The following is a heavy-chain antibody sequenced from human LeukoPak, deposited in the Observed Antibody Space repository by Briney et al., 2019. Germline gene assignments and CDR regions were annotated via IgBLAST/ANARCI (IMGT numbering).Heavy chain of an antibody. D-gene: IGHD6-19*01. CDR2: IYYSERT. J-gene: IGHJ6*03. CDR3: ASIAVAGLYYYYYMDV. V-gene: IGHV4-39*07. CDR1: GGSISSSSHY. Sequence: SETLSLTCTVSGGSISSSSHYWGWIRQPPGKGLEWIGSIYYSERTYYNPSLKSRVTISVDTSKNQFSLKLSSVTAADTAVYYCASIAVAGLYYYYYMDVWGKGTTVTVSS.